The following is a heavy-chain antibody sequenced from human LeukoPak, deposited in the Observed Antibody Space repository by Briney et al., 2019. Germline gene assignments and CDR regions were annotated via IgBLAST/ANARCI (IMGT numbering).Heavy chain of an antibody. J-gene: IGHJ4*02. V-gene: IGHV4-59*01. D-gene: IGHD6-19*01. CDR1: GVSITSYF. CDR2: IYHSGST. Sequence: PSETLSLTCTVSGVSITSYFWSWIRQPPGRGLEWIGYIYHSGSTNSNPSLKSRVSIPLDTSKNQFSLKLSSETAADTAVYYCARGRVPGAWGQGTLVTVSS. CDR3: ARGRVPGA.